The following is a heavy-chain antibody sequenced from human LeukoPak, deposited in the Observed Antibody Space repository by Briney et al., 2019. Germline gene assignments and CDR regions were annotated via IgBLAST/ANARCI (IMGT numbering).Heavy chain of an antibody. Sequence: GGSLRLSCATSGFTFNTFGMHWVRQAPGKGLEWVSYITGSATTTYYADSVKGRFAISRDNGKNSLYLQMNSLRAEDTSVYYCARDVGYRSWFDPWGQGTLVIVSS. V-gene: IGHV3-48*01. D-gene: IGHD5-18*01. CDR1: GFTFNTFG. CDR2: ITGSATTT. J-gene: IGHJ5*02. CDR3: ARDVGYRSWFDP.